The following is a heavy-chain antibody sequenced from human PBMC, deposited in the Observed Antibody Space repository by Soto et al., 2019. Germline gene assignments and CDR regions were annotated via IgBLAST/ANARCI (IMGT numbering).Heavy chain of an antibody. CDR3: TRDSARTFDY. CDR2: IDNESST. CDR1: GFRFSAYW. J-gene: IGHJ4*02. V-gene: IGHV3-74*01. Sequence: DVQLVESGGGLVQPGGSLRLSCAGSGFRFSAYWIHWVRQVPGKGLFWVSRIDNESSTTYAEAVKGRFTISRDNAKNTVYLQMNRLRAEDTAVYYCTRDSARTFDYWGQGTLVSVSS. D-gene: IGHD3-10*01.